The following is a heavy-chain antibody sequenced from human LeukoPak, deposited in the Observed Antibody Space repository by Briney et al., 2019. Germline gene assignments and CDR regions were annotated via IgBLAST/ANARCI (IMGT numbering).Heavy chain of an antibody. CDR3: ASIVGYCSSTSCYGVGYFDY. D-gene: IGHD2-2*01. CDR1: GFTVSSNY. CDR2: IYSGGST. V-gene: IGHV3-53*04. Sequence: GGSLRLSCAASGFTVSSNYMSWVRQAPGKGLEWVSVIYSGGSTYYADSVKGRFTISRHNSKNTLYLQMNSLRAEDTAVYYCASIVGYCSSTSCYGVGYFDYWGQGTLVTVSS. J-gene: IGHJ4*02.